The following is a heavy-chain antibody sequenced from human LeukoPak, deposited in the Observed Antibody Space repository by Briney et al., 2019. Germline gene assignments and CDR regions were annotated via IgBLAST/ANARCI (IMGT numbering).Heavy chain of an antibody. J-gene: IGHJ4*02. D-gene: IGHD6-13*01. V-gene: IGHV1-69*13. CDR3: ARTERAAGLLEACLDY. CDR1: GGTFSSYA. Sequence: SVTVSCTASGGTFSSYAISWVRQAPGQGLEWMGGIIPIFGTANYAQKFQGRVTITADESTSTAYMELSSLRSEDTAVYYCARTERAAGLLEACLDYWGQGTLVTVSS. CDR2: IIPIFGTA.